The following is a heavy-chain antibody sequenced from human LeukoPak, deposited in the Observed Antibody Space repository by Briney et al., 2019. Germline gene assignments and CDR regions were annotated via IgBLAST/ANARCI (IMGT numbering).Heavy chain of an antibody. Sequence: PSETLSLTCAVSGGSISSSNWWSWVRQPPGKGLEWIGEIYHSGSTNYNPSLKSRVTISVDKSRNQFSLKLSSVTAADTAVYYCARGSGNSWSERPYFDYWGPGTLVTVSS. CDR1: GGSISSSNW. CDR2: IYHSGST. V-gene: IGHV4-4*02. D-gene: IGHD6-13*01. J-gene: IGHJ4*02. CDR3: ARGSGNSWSERPYFDY.